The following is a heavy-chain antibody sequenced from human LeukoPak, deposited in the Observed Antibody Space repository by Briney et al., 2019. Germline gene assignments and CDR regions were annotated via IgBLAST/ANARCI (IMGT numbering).Heavy chain of an antibody. CDR3: ARERWELLENPYYYYGMDV. D-gene: IGHD1-26*01. CDR1: GFTFSSYW. V-gene: IGHV3-7*01. J-gene: IGHJ6*02. CDR2: IKQDGSEK. Sequence: GGSRRLSCAASGFTFSSYWMSWVRQAPGKGLEWVANIKQDGSEKYYVDSVKGRFTISRDNAKNSLYLQMNSLRAEDTAVYYCARERWELLENPYYYYGMDVWGQGTTVTVSS.